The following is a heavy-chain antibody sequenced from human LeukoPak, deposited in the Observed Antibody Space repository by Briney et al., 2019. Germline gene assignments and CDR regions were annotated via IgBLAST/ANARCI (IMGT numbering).Heavy chain of an antibody. CDR2: ISAYNGNT. CDR3: ARTVGATTGGNWFDP. CDR1: GYTFTSYG. D-gene: IGHD1-26*01. J-gene: IGHJ5*02. Sequence: GASVKVSCMASGYTFTSYGISWVRQAPGQGLEWMGWISAYNGNTNYAQKLQGRVTMTTDTSTSTAYMELRSLRSDDTAVYYCARTVGATTGGNWFDPWGQGTLVTVSS. V-gene: IGHV1-18*01.